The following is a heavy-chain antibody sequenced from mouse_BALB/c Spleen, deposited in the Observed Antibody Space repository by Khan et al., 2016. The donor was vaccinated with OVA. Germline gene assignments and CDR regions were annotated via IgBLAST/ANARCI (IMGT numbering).Heavy chain of an antibody. D-gene: IGHD4-1*01. CDR2: IYPGNTDT. CDR1: GYTFTSYW. J-gene: IGHJ3*01. CDR3: TRRNWDVAWFAY. Sequence: VQLKQSGPVLARPGASVKMSCKASGYTFTSYWMHWVKQRPGQGLEWIGDIYPGNTDTTYTQKFKGKSKLTAATSTSTAYMELSSLTNEDSAVYYWTRRNWDVAWFAYWGQGTLVTVSA. V-gene: IGHV1-5*01.